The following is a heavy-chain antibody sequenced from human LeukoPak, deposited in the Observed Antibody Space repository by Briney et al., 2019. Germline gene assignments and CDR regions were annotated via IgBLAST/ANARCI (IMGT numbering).Heavy chain of an antibody. CDR3: AKDWKFYYVSGSFFPDN. J-gene: IGHJ4*02. CDR1: GFAFSSYA. V-gene: IGHV3-30-3*01. D-gene: IGHD3-10*01. CDR2: ISHDGSKK. Sequence: QPGRSLRLSCAACGFAFSSYAVHWVRQAPGKGLECVAVISHDGSKKYYADFVKGRFTISRDNSKNTLYLHMNSLIPEDTAVYFLAKDWKFYYVSGSFFPDNWGQGTLVTVSS.